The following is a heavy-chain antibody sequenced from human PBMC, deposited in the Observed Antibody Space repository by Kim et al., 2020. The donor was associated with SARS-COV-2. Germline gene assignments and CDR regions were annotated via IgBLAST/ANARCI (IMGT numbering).Heavy chain of an antibody. CDR1: GFTFTNYV. V-gene: IGHV3-23*01. D-gene: IGHD2-15*01. CDR2: MTSGGGT. CDR3: AKYCAGNSCYQWFDY. Sequence: GGSLRLSCATSGFTFTNYVMNWVRQAPGKGLEWVSTMTSGGGTYYADYVRGRCTISRDKYKNTLYLQMRSLRGEDTAVHYCAKYCAGNSCYQWFDYWGRGTLVTVSS. J-gene: IGHJ4*02.